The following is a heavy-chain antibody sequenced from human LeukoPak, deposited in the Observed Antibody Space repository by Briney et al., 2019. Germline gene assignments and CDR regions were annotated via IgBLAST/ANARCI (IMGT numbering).Heavy chain of an antibody. V-gene: IGHV4-30-2*01. D-gene: IGHD3-16*01. CDR1: GGSISSGGYS. CDR3: ARSALGYFDY. Sequence: SQTLSLTCAVSGGSISSGGYSWSWIRQPPGKGLEWIGYIYHSGSTYYNPSLKSRVTISVDTSKNQFSLKLRSVTAADTAVYYCARSALGYFDYWGQGTLVTVSS. J-gene: IGHJ4*02. CDR2: IYHSGST.